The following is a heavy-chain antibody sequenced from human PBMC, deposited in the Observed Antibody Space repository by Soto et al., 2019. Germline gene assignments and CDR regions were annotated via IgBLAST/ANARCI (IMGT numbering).Heavy chain of an antibody. V-gene: IGHV1-8*01. J-gene: IGHJ4*02. CDR1: GYTFVNYE. CDR3: ARHQAMDY. CDR2: MNPHSGDT. Sequence: QVQLVQSGAEVKKPGASVKVSCKASGYTFVNYEINWVRQATGQGLEWLGWMNPHSGDTFYAQNFPRRVTMTRNTSITTAYMELNSLKSEDTAVYYCARHQAMDYWGQGTLVTVSS.